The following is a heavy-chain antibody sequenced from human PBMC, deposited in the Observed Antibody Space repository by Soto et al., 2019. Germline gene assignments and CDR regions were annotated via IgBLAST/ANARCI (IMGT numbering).Heavy chain of an antibody. CDR2: ISGSGSST. Sequence: EVQLWESGGGLAQPGGSLRLSCAASGFTISIYAMSWVRQAPGKGLEWVSTISGSGSSTYYADSVKGRFTISRDNSKDTLYLQMNSLRAEDTAVYYCAKNHLYSDFDPWGQGTLVTVSS. V-gene: IGHV3-23*01. CDR3: AKNHLYSDFDP. CDR1: GFTISIYA. D-gene: IGHD5-18*01. J-gene: IGHJ5*02.